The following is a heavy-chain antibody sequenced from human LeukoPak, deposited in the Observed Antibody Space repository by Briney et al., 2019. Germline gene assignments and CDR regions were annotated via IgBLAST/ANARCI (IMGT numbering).Heavy chain of an antibody. CDR1: GFTFSSYA. Sequence: GGFLRLSCAASGFTFSSYAMSWVRQAPGKGLEWVSAISGSGGSTYYADSVKGRFTISRDNSKNMLYLQMNSLRAEDTAVYYCAKATHKSGYLLDYWGQGTLVTVSS. CDR2: ISGSGGST. J-gene: IGHJ4*02. D-gene: IGHD5-12*01. V-gene: IGHV3-23*01. CDR3: AKATHKSGYLLDY.